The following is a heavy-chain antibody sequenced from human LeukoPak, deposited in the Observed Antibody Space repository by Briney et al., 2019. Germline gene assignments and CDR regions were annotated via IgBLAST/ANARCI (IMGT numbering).Heavy chain of an antibody. CDR2: INYSGST. J-gene: IGHJ4*02. D-gene: IGHD5-18*01. Sequence: SETLSLTCTVSGGSISSSTYYWGWIRQPPGKGLEWIGSINYSGSTYSNPSLKSRVTISVDTSRNQLSLKLSSVTAADTAVYYCASGYSYDLFDYWGQGTLATVSS. CDR1: GGSISSSTYY. V-gene: IGHV4-39*07. CDR3: ASGYSYDLFDY.